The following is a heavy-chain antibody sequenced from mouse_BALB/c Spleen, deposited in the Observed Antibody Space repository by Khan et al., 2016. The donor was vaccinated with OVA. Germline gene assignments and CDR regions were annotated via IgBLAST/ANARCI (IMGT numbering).Heavy chain of an antibody. CDR1: GYSITSGYG. Sequence: EVQLQESGPGLVKPSQSLSLTYTVTGYSITSGYGWNWIRQFPGNKLEWMGYISYSGSTNYNPSLKSRTTITRDTSKNQFFLQLNSVTTEDTATYYCARTARIEYWGQGTTLTVSS. CDR2: ISYSGST. V-gene: IGHV3-2*02. J-gene: IGHJ2*01. D-gene: IGHD1-2*01. CDR3: ARTARIEY.